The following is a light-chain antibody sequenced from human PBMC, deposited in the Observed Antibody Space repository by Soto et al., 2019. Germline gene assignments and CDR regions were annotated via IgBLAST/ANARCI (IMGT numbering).Light chain of an antibody. CDR1: QSVSSCY. V-gene: IGKV3-20*01. Sequence: EIVLTQSPVTLSLSPGEGATLSCRASQSVSSCYLAWYQQKPGQAPRLLIYRASSRATGIPDRFSGSGSGTDFTLTISRLDHEDFALYYSQQYGNSPVTFAHGTKVDIK. CDR2: RAS. J-gene: IGKJ1*01. CDR3: QQYGNSPVT.